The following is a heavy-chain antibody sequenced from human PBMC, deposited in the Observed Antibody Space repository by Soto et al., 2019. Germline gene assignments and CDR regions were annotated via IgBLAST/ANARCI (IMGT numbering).Heavy chain of an antibody. V-gene: IGHV4-39*01. CDR2: IYYIGNT. D-gene: IGHD6-19*01. CDR3: ARHGSGWPFDY. CDR1: GDSISSSSSYY. J-gene: IGHJ4*02. Sequence: QLQLHESGPGLVKPSETLSLTCTVSGDSISSSSSYYWGWIRQPPGKGLEWIGTIYYIGNTEYSPSLKSRLTTSVDTSKNQFSLKLSSVTAADTAVYYCARHGSGWPFDYWGQGTLVTVSS.